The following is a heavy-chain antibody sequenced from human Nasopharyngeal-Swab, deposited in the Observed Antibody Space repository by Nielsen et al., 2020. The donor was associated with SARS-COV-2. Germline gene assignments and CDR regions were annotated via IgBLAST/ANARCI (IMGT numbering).Heavy chain of an antibody. Sequence: GVLRLSCTASGFTFGDYVMTRFRQAPGKGLEWVGFIRSKAYGGTTEYAASVKGRFSISRDDSKRIAYLQMNSLKTEDTAVYYCTRGSRYYPDYYFGMDVWGQGTTVTVSS. J-gene: IGHJ6*02. CDR3: TRGSRYYPDYYFGMDV. CDR1: GFTFGDYV. CDR2: IRSKAYGGTT. V-gene: IGHV3-49*03. D-gene: IGHD3-3*01.